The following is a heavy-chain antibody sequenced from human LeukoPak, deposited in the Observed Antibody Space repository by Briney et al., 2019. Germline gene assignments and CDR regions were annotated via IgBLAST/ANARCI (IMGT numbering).Heavy chain of an antibody. D-gene: IGHD3-10*01. Sequence: GGSLRLSCAASGFTFSSYWMHWVRQAPGKGLVWVSYISSSGSTIYYADSVKGRFTISRDNAKNSLYLQMNSLRAEDTAVYYCARVGGSGSHDYFDYWGQGTLVTVSS. V-gene: IGHV3-48*04. CDR3: ARVGGSGSHDYFDY. CDR1: GFTFSSYW. CDR2: ISSSGSTI. J-gene: IGHJ4*02.